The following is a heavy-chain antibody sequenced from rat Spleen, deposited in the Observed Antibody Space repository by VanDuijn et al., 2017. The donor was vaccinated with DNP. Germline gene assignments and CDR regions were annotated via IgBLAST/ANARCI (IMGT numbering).Heavy chain of an antibody. V-gene: IGHV5-22*01. D-gene: IGHD1-1*01. J-gene: IGHJ3*01. CDR1: GFSFSDYY. CDR2: IYYDGGFT. Sequence: EVQLVESGGGLVQPGRSLKLSCAASGFSFSDYYMAWVRQAPTRGLEWVAYIYYDGGFTYYGDSVKGRFTISRDNAKSTLYLQMNSLRSEDMATYYCTRPMDYFSGGFAYWGQGTLVTVSS. CDR3: TRPMDYFSGGFAY.